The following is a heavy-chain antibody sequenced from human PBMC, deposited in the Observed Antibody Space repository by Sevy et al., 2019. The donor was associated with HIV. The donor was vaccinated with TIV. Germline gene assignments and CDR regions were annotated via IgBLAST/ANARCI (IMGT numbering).Heavy chain of an antibody. Sequence: SETLSLICTVSGGSMNGYYWNWIRQPPGKGLEYIGDVYYTGSTSSNPSLKSRVSISVDTSKNQFSLELGSVTAADTAVYYCARDRAGGVGSTYFDYWGQGILVTVSS. J-gene: IGHJ4*02. CDR2: VYYTGST. CDR3: ARDRAGGVGSTYFDY. CDR1: GGSMNGYY. D-gene: IGHD1-26*01. V-gene: IGHV4-59*01.